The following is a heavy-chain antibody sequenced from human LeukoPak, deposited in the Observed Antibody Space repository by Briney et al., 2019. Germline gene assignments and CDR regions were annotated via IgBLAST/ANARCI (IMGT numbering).Heavy chain of an antibody. V-gene: IGHV3-23*01. CDR2: ISDAAGTT. Sequence: PGGSLRLSCAASGFTFSTFAMNWVRQAPGKGLEWVSTISDAAGTTYYADSVRGRLTISRDNSKNTLYLQMNSLRAEDTAVYYCAKGEFWSACYNWGRGTLVTVSS. CDR3: AKGEFWSACYN. CDR1: GFTFSTFA. D-gene: IGHD3-3*01. J-gene: IGHJ4*02.